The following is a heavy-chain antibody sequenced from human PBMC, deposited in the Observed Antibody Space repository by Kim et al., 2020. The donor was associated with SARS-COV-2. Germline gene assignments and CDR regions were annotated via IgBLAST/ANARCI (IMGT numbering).Heavy chain of an antibody. CDR2: INTNTGNP. CDR1: GYTFTSYA. CDR3: ARDRQDYYDSSGYYLDY. D-gene: IGHD3-22*01. V-gene: IGHV7-4-1*02. J-gene: IGHJ4*02. Sequence: ASVKVSCKASGYTFTSYAMNWVRQAPGQGLEWMGWINTNTGNPTYAQGFTGRFVFSLDTSVSTAYLQISSLKAEDTAVYYCARDRQDYYDSSGYYLDYWGQGTLVTVSS.